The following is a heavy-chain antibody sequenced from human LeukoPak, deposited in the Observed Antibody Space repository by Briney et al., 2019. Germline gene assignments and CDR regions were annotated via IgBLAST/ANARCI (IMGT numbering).Heavy chain of an antibody. Sequence: GGSLRLSCASSGLTFSRYVMGWVRQAPGKGLEWVSTLSASGGSTFYAASVKGRFTVSRDNSKNTLFLQMNTLRAEDTAVYYCANLYGDYNWYFDLWGRGTLVTVSS. J-gene: IGHJ2*01. V-gene: IGHV3-23*01. CDR3: ANLYGDYNWYFDL. D-gene: IGHD4-17*01. CDR1: GLTFSRYV. CDR2: LSASGGST.